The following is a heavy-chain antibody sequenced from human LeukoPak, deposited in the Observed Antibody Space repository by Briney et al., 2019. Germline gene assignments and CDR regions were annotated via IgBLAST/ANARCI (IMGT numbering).Heavy chain of an antibody. J-gene: IGHJ4*02. Sequence: SETLSLTCTVSGGSISSYYWSWIRQPPGKGLEWIGYIYYSGSTNYNPSLKSRVTISVDTSKNQFSLKLSSVTAADTAVYYCARAKDYGSGGTGDIDYWGQGTLVTVSS. CDR3: ARAKDYGSGGTGDIDY. CDR2: IYYSGST. CDR1: GGSISSYY. V-gene: IGHV4-59*01. D-gene: IGHD3-10*01.